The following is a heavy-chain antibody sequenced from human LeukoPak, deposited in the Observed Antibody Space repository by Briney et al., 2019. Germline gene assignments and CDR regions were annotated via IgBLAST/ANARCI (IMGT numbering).Heavy chain of an antibody. V-gene: IGHV6-1*01. D-gene: IGHD3-10*01. J-gene: IGHJ4*02. CDR3: ARESRSCFDY. CDR1: GDFVSTDSAA. Sequence: SQTLSLTCAISGDFVSTDSAAWIWIRQSPSRGLEWLARTYYRSKWFNAYALSVENRITVNPDTSKNQFSLQLNYVTPEDTAVYYCARESRSCFDYWGQGTLVTISS. CDR2: TYYRSKWFN.